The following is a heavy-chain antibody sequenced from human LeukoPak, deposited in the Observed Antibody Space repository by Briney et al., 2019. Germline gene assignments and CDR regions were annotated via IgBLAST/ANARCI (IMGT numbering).Heavy chain of an antibody. CDR3: AREGDIVVVPAARGVNWFDP. D-gene: IGHD2-2*01. CDR2: IYHSGST. V-gene: IGHV4-30-2*01. Sequence: SQTLSLTCTVSGGSISSGGYYWSWIRQPPGKGLEWIGYIYHSGSTYYNPSLKSRVTISVDRSKNQFSLKLSSVTAADTAVYYCAREGDIVVVPAARGVNWFDPWGQGTLVTVSS. CDR1: GGSISSGGYY. J-gene: IGHJ5*02.